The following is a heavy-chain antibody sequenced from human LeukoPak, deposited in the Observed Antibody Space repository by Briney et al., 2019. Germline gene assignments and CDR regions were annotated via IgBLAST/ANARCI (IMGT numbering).Heavy chain of an antibody. D-gene: IGHD6-6*01. J-gene: IGHJ4*02. V-gene: IGHV3-11*01. CDR3: ARDRTTYSSSSFDY. Sequence: GGSLRLSCAASGFTFSDYYMTWIRQAPGKGLEWVSYISTGNIIYYADSVKGRFTISRDNAKNSLYLQMSSLRAEDTAVYYCARDRTTYSSSSFDYGGQGTLVTVSS. CDR2: ISTGNII. CDR1: GFTFSDYY.